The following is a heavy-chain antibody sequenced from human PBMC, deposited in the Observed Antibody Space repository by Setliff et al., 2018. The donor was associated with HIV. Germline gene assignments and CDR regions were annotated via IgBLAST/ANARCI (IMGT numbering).Heavy chain of an antibody. CDR2: INAGNGNT. CDR3: ARLNRWSIAVAGTHLYYYGMDV. J-gene: IGHJ6*02. V-gene: IGHV1-3*01. CDR1: GYTFTSYA. Sequence: ASVKVSCKASGYTFTSYAMHWVRQAPGQRLEWMGWINAGNGNTKYSQKCQGRVTITRDTSASTAYMELSSLRSEDTAVYYCARLNRWSIAVAGTHLYYYGMDVWGQGTTVTVSS. D-gene: IGHD6-19*01.